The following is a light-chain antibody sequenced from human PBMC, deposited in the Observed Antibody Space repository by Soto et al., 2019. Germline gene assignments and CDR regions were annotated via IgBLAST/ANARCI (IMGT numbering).Light chain of an antibody. CDR2: AAS. CDR3: LQDYNYPLT. CDR1: QGIRND. V-gene: IGKV1-6*01. Sequence: AVQMTQSPSSLSASVGDRVTIACRASQGIRNDLGWYQQKPGKAPKLLIYAASSLQSGVPSRFSGSGSGTDFTLTISSLQPEDFATYYCLQDYNYPLTFGGGTKVEIK. J-gene: IGKJ4*01.